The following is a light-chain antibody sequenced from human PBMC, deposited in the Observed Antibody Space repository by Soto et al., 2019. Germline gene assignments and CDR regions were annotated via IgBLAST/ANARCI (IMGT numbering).Light chain of an antibody. CDR3: QQFNSYLLT. CDR2: DAS. CDR1: QGISSA. V-gene: IGKV1-13*02. Sequence: AIQLTQSPSSLSASVGDRVIITCRASQGISSALAWYQQKPGKAPNLLIYDASSLESGVPSRFSGCGSGTDFTLTISSLQPEDLASYYSQQFNSYLLTFGGGTTVAIK. J-gene: IGKJ4*01.